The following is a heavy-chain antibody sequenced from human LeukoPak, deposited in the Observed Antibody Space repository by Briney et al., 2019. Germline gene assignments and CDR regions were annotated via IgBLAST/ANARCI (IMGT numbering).Heavy chain of an antibody. CDR3: ARVPSYNDFWSGYGVGWFDP. Sequence: ASVKVSCKASGYTFTSYDIGCVRQAPGQGLEWMGWISAYNGNTNYIQKFQGRVTMTADTSTRTAYMALRSLRSDDTAVYYCARVPSYNDFWSGYGVGWFDPWGQGTLVTVSS. J-gene: IGHJ5*02. CDR1: GYTFTSYD. V-gene: IGHV1-18*01. D-gene: IGHD3-3*01. CDR2: ISAYNGNT.